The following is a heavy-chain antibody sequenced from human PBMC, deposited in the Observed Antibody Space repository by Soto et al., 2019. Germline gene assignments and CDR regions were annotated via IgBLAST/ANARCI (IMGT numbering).Heavy chain of an antibody. CDR3: ARQLPYGGNSYYGMDV. Sequence: GESLKISCKRSGYSFTSYWIGWVRQVPGKGLEWMGIIYPGDSDIRYSPSFQGQVTISADKSISTAYLQWSGLKASDTAIYYCARQLPYGGNSYYGMDVWGQGTTVTVSS. CDR1: GYSFTSYW. D-gene: IGHD2-15*01. V-gene: IGHV5-51*01. J-gene: IGHJ6*02. CDR2: IYPGDSDI.